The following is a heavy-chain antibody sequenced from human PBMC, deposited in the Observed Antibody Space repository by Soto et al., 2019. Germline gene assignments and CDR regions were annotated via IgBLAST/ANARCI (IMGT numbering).Heavy chain of an antibody. J-gene: IGHJ4*02. CDR2: INHSGST. CDR3: ASGYFWSGSQAFDY. V-gene: IGHV4-34*01. Sequence: SETLSLTCAFYGGSFSGYYWSWIRQPPGKGLECIGEINHSGSTNYNPSLKSRVTISVDTSKNQFSLKLSSVTAADTAVYYCASGYFWSGSQAFDYWGQGTLVTVSS. D-gene: IGHD3-3*01. CDR1: GGSFSGYY.